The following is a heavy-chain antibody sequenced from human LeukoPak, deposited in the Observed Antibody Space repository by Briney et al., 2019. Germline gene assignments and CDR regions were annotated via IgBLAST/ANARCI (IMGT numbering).Heavy chain of an antibody. CDR2: FDPEDGET. V-gene: IGHV1-24*01. D-gene: IGHD1-26*01. CDR1: GYTLTELS. CDR3: ATVSYRFNWFDP. J-gene: IGHJ5*02. Sequence: ASVKVSCKVSGYTLTELSIHWVRQAPGKGLEWMGGFDPEDGETIYAQKYQGRVTVTEDTSTDTACMELSSLRSEDTAVYYCATVSYRFNWFDPWGQGTLVTVSS.